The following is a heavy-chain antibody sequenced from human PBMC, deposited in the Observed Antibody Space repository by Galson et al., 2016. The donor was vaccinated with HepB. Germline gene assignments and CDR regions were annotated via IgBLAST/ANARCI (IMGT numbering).Heavy chain of an antibody. J-gene: IGHJ4*02. D-gene: IGHD2-15*01. CDR3: ASRLGYCRGGSRFGRH. CDR2: IYSDGRT. V-gene: IGHV3-53*01. CDR1: GFTVSDNY. Sequence: SLRLSCAVSGFTVSDNYMSWVRQAPGKGLEWVSLIYSDGRTYYAESAKGRFTISRDSTENTVYLQMSSLSVEDSAVYYCASRLGYCRGGSRFGRHWGQGTLVTVSA.